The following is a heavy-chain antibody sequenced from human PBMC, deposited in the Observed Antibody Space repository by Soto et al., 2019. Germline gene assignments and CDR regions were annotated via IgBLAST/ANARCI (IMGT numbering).Heavy chain of an antibody. Sequence: QAQLVQSGGEVKKPGASVKVSCKASGYTFTNYGISWLRQAPGQGLEWMGGIHAYNGNTDYAQKFQGRVTMTTDTSTRTAYMELRSLRSDDTAVYYCARPLGGSGDFWFDPWGQGILVTVSS. CDR1: GYTFTNYG. D-gene: IGHD3-3*01. CDR2: IHAYNGNT. V-gene: IGHV1-18*04. J-gene: IGHJ5*02. CDR3: ARPLGGSGDFWFDP.